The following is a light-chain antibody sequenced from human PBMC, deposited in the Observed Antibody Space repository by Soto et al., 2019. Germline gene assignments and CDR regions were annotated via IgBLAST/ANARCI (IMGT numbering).Light chain of an antibody. CDR1: QSVSSN. J-gene: IGKJ1*01. V-gene: IGKV3-15*01. CDR2: ATS. Sequence: EIVMTQSPATLSVSPGERATLSCRASQSVSSNLAWYQQKPGQPPRLLIYATSTRATDIPARFSGSGSGTAFTLTISSLQSEAVAVYYCQQYNSWPPWAFGQGTKVEI. CDR3: QQYNSWPPWA.